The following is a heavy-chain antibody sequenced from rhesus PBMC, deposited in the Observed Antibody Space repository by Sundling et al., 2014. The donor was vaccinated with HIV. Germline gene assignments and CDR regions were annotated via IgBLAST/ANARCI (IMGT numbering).Heavy chain of an antibody. Sequence: EVQLVESGGDLVQPGGSLRLSYAASGFTFTGDGMHWVRQAPGRGLEWVALISYDGTKKYYADSMKDRFTVSRDNSKNMVYLQMNNLKLEDTAVYYCARDVYPELYYGLDSWGQGVVVTVSS. CDR2: ISYDGTKK. V-gene: IGHV3-54*02. CDR3: ARDVYPELYYGLDS. J-gene: IGHJ6*01. D-gene: IGHD1-1-1*01. CDR1: GFTFTGDG.